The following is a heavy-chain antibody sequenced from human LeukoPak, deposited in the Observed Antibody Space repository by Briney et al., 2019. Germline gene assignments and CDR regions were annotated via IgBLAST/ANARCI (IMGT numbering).Heavy chain of an antibody. D-gene: IGHD3-3*02. CDR3: ARGLATHFYYYGMDV. J-gene: IGHJ6*02. CDR2: INHSGST. Sequence: SETLSHTCAVYGGSFSGYYWSWIRQPPGKGLEWIGEINHSGSTNYNPSLKSRVTISVDTSKNQFSLKLSSVTAADTAVYYCARGLATHFYYYGMDVWGQGTTVTVSS. CDR1: GGSFSGYY. V-gene: IGHV4-34*01.